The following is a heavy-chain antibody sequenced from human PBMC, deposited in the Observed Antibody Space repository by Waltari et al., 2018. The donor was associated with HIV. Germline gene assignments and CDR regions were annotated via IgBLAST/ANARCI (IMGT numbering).Heavy chain of an antibody. J-gene: IGHJ5*02. D-gene: IGHD3-22*01. CDR1: GGSLSGYY. CDR2: ISDSGTT. V-gene: IGHV4-34*02. CDR3: ARGYYYDTTEGWFDP. Sequence: QVQLQQWGTGLLKPSETLSLTCAVYGGSLSGYYWSWIRQSPGKGLEWIGQISDSGTTNYTPSLKSRVTIAVDTSRKQWSLKLTSVTAADTAVYYCARGYYYDTTEGWFDPWGQGTLVTVSS.